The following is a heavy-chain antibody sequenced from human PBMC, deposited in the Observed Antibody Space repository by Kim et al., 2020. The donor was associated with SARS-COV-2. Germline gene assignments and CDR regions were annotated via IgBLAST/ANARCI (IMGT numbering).Heavy chain of an antibody. V-gene: IGHV3-7*01. J-gene: IGHJ4*02. CDR3: AALDSAQVPGGI. Sequence: YVDSAKGRFTMSRDTARNSLSLQMNSLRIEDTAMYYCAALDSAQVPGGIWGRGTLVTVSS. D-gene: IGHD3-10*01.